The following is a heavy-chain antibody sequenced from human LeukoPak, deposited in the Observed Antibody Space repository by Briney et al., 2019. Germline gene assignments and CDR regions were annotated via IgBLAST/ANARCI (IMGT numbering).Heavy chain of an antibody. CDR3: ARGGVRGVTVNWFDP. D-gene: IGHD3-10*01. J-gene: IGHJ5*02. CDR2: INHSGST. V-gene: IGHV4-34*01. Sequence: SETLSLTCAVYGGSFSGYHWSWIRQPPGKGLEWIGEINHSGSTNYNPSLKSRVTISVDTSKNQFSLKLSSVTAADTAVYYCARGGVRGVTVNWFDPWGQGTLVTVSS. CDR1: GGSFSGYH.